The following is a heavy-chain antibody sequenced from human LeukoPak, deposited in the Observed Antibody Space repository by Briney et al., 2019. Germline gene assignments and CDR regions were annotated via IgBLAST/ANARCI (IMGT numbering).Heavy chain of an antibody. CDR1: GFTLSTHW. Sequence: PGGSLRLSCAASGFTLSTHWMRWVRQAPGKGLEWVANIKQDGSEKYYVDFVKGRFTISRDNAKNSLFLQMDSLRAEDAAMYYCARYQYCGGDCYPLAYWGQGTLVTVSS. V-gene: IGHV3-7*01. D-gene: IGHD2-21*02. J-gene: IGHJ4*02. CDR2: IKQDGSEK. CDR3: ARYQYCGGDCYPLAY.